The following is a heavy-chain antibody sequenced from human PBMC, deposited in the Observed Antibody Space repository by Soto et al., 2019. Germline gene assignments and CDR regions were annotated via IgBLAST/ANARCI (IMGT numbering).Heavy chain of an antibody. J-gene: IGHJ6*02. CDR2: IKQDGGEK. V-gene: IGHV3-7*01. CDR3: ARDQYYDFWSGYYQYYYGMDV. D-gene: IGHD3-3*01. CDR1: GFTFSSYW. Sequence: EVQLVESGGGLVQPGGSLRLSCAASGFTFSSYWMSWVRQAPGKGLEWVANIKQDGGEKYYVDSVKGRFTISRDNAKNSLYLQMNSLRAEDTAVYYCARDQYYDFWSGYYQYYYGMDVWGQGTTVTVSS.